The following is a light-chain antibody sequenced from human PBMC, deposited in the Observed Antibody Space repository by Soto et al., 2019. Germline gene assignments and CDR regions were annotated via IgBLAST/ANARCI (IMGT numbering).Light chain of an antibody. CDR1: QSVSSIY. V-gene: IGKV3-20*01. Sequence: EIVLTQSPGTLSLSPGERATLSCRASQSVSSIYLAWYQHKPGQAPSLLIYGASSRATGIPDRFSGSGSGTDFTLTISRLEPEDFAVYYCQQCGSSSWTFGRGTTVEIK. J-gene: IGKJ1*01. CDR2: GAS. CDR3: QQCGSSSWT.